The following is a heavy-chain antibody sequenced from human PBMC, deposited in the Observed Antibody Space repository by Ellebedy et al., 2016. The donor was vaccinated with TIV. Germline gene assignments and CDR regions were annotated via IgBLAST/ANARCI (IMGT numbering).Heavy chain of an antibody. J-gene: IGHJ4*02. CDR2: INHSGST. V-gene: IGHV4-34*01. CDR3: ARGIAVAGPLDY. Sequence: ESLKISXVASGFTFSTYWMSWIRQPPGKGLEWIGEINHSGSTNYNPSLKSRVTISVDTSKNQFSLKLSSVTAADTAVYYCARGIAVAGPLDYWGQGTLVTVSS. D-gene: IGHD6-19*01. CDR1: GFTFSTYW.